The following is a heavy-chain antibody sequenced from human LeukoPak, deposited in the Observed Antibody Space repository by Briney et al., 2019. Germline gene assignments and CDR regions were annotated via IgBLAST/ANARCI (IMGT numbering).Heavy chain of an antibody. CDR2: INLRGST. J-gene: IGHJ5*02. CDR1: GGSFSDYY. Sequence: PSETLSLTCAVYGGSFSDYYWSWIRQPPGKGLEWIGEINLRGSTSYSPSLESRVTISVDTSKNQFSLKLSSVTAADTAVYYCARGRITMVRGAPLWFDPWGQGTLVTVSS. V-gene: IGHV4-34*01. CDR3: ARGRITMVRGAPLWFDP. D-gene: IGHD3-10*01.